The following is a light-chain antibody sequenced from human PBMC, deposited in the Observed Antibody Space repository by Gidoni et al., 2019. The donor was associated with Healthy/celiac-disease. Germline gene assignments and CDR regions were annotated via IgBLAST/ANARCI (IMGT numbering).Light chain of an antibody. J-gene: IGLJ2*01. Sequence: QSVLTQPPSASGTPGPRVTICCSGSSSNIGSNYVYWYQQLPGTAPNLLIYRNNQRPSGVPDRFSGSKSGTSASLAISGLRSEDEADYYGAAWDDSLSGPYVVFGGGTKLTVL. CDR1: SSNIGSNY. CDR3: AAWDDSLSGPYVV. CDR2: RNN. V-gene: IGLV1-47*01.